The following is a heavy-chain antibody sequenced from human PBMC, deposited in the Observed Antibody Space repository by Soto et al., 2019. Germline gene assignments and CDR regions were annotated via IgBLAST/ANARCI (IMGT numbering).Heavy chain of an antibody. CDR3: VRGDGDRYDGHGYLGRH. CDR1: GFTFSIYW. Sequence: EVQLVESGGGLVQPGGSLRLSCAASGFTFSIYWMHWVRQAPGKGLVWVSRMNMDGSRTSYADFAKGRFTISRDDAKSTVYLQMSNPRAEDTAVYYFVRGDGDRYDGHGYLGRHWGQGTLVTVSS. D-gene: IGHD2-21*01. V-gene: IGHV3-74*01. CDR2: MNMDGSRT. J-gene: IGHJ4*02.